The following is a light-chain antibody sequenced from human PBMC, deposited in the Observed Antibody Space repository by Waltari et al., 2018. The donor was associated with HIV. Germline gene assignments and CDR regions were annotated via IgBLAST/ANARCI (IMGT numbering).Light chain of an antibody. V-gene: IGKV4-1*01. CDR1: QSVLYSSNNKNY. CDR2: WAS. J-gene: IGKJ4*01. CDR3: QQYDSTPLT. Sequence: DVLITQSPDSLAVSLGERATIHSKSSQSVLYSSNNKNYLAWYPQRPGQAPKLLIYWASTRESGVPVRFSGSGSGTDFTLTISRLQAEDAAVYYCQQYDSTPLTFGGGTKVEI.